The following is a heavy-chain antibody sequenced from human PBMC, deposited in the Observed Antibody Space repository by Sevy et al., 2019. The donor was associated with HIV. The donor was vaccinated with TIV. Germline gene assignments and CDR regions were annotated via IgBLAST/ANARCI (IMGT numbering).Heavy chain of an antibody. Sequence: GGSLRLSCAASGFTFSSYWMSRVRQAPGKGLEWVANIKQDGSEKYYVDSVKGRFTISRDNAKNSLYLQMNSLRAEDTAVYYCARDPGLAADYYYYGMDVWGQGTTVTVSS. J-gene: IGHJ6*02. V-gene: IGHV3-7*01. CDR2: IKQDGSEK. CDR3: ARDPGLAADYYYYGMDV. CDR1: GFTFSSYW. D-gene: IGHD6-19*01.